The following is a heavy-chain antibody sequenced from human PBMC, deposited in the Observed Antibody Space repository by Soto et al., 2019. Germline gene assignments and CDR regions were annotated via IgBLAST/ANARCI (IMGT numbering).Heavy chain of an antibody. J-gene: IGHJ6*02. D-gene: IGHD5-18*01. CDR1: VFTFSSYG. CDR2: ISYDGSNK. Sequence: ESGGGVVQPGRSLRLSCAASVFTFSSYGMHWVRQAPGKGLEWVAVISYDGSNKYYADSVKGRFTISRDNSKNTLYLQMNSLRAEDTAVYYCAKVLRGYSYGHYYYYGMDVWGQGTTVTVSS. CDR3: AKVLRGYSYGHYYYYGMDV. V-gene: IGHV3-30*18.